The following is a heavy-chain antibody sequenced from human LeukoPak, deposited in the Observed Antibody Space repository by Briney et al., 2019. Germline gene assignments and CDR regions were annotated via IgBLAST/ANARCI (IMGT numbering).Heavy chain of an antibody. Sequence: GGSLRLSCAASGFTFSDYYMSWIRQAPGKGLEWVSYINNIGTNIYYADSVKGRFTISRDNAKNSLYLQMNSLRAEDTAVYYCAKGPLGATPGAFDIWGQGTMVTVSS. D-gene: IGHD1-26*01. CDR1: GFTFSDYY. CDR3: AKGPLGATPGAFDI. V-gene: IGHV3-11*01. CDR2: INNIGTNI. J-gene: IGHJ3*02.